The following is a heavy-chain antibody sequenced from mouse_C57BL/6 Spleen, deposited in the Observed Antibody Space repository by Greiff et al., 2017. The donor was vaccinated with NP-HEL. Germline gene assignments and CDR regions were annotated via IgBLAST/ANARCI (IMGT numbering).Heavy chain of an antibody. D-gene: IGHD2-3*01. CDR1: GYTFTDYY. CDR2: INPNNGGT. J-gene: IGHJ3*01. Sequence: VQLQQSGPELVKPGASVKISCKASGYTFTDYYMNWVKQSHGKSLEWIGDINPNNGGTSYNQKFKGKATLTVDKSSSTAYMELRSLTSEDSAVYYYARSDGYLAYWGQGTLVTVSA. CDR3: ARSDGYLAY. V-gene: IGHV1-26*01.